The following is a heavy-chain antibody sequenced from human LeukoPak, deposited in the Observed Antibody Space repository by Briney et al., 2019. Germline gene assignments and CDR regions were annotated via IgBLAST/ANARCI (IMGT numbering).Heavy chain of an antibody. CDR1: GFTFSSYG. CDR2: ISYDGSNK. CDR3: AKAENYYDSSDFDY. Sequence: GGSLRPSCAASGFTFSSYGMHWVRQAPGKGLEWVAVISYDGSNKYYADSVKGRFTISRDNSKNTLYLQMNSLRAEDTAVYYCAKAENYYDSSDFDYWGQGTLVTVSS. V-gene: IGHV3-30*18. J-gene: IGHJ4*02. D-gene: IGHD3-22*01.